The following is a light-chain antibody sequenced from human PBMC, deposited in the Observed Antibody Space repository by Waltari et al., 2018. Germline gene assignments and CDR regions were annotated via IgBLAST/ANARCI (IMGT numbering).Light chain of an antibody. CDR1: SSDVGSYNL. CDR2: GGR. J-gene: IGLJ2*01. Sequence: QSALTQPASVPGSPGQSIPIPCTGTSSDVGSYNLVSWYQQHPGKAPKRVIYGGRNRPSVVSNRFSGSKSGNTASLTISGLQAEDEADYYCCSYAGSSTVVFGGGTKLTVL. V-gene: IGLV2-23*01. CDR3: CSYAGSSTVV.